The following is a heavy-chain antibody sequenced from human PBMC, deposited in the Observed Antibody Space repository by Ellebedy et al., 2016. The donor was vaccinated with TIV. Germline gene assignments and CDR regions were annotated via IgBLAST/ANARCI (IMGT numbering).Heavy chain of an antibody. J-gene: IGHJ4*02. CDR1: EFTFSESW. CDR3: ARVATGYDSLSPGDY. D-gene: IGHD5-12*01. V-gene: IGHV3-33*07. Sequence: GGSLRLSCAASEFTFSESWMSWVRQAPGKGLEWVAVIWYDGNDNYYADSVKGRFTISRDNSKNTLFLQMNSLRAEDTAVYYCARVATGYDSLSPGDYWGQGTLVTVSS. CDR2: IWYDGNDN.